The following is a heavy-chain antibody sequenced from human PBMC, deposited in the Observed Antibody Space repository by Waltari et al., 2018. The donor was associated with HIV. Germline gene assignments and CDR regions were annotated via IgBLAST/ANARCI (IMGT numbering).Heavy chain of an antibody. D-gene: IGHD6-6*01. CDR1: GATFLNSA. CDR3: AIGTRPSEYNYHGMDV. J-gene: IGHJ6*02. Sequence: QVQLVQSGAEVKKPGSSLKVSCTASGATFLNSALNWVRQAPGQGLEWIGGIIPIFGTPKYAQNVRGRVTIAADESTGTAYMELRSLRSDDTAVYYCAIGTRPSEYNYHGMDVWGHRTSVTVS. V-gene: IGHV1-69*01. CDR2: IIPIFGTP.